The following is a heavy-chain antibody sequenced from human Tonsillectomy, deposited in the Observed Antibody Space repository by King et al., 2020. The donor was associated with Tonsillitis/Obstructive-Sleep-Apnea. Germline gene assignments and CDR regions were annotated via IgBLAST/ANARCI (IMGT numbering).Heavy chain of an antibody. J-gene: IGHJ3*01. Sequence: VQLLESGGGLVQPGGSLRLSCVVSGFIFSDHYMDWVRQTPGKGLEWVGRTRDKTNSYTTEYAASVKGRFTISRNESKNSLYLQMNSLKTEDTAVYYCAREIGYYDTSDGAFDLWGQGTMVTVSS. V-gene: IGHV3-72*01. D-gene: IGHD3-22*01. CDR2: TRDKTNSYTT. CDR3: AREIGYYDTSDGAFDL. CDR1: GFIFSDHY.